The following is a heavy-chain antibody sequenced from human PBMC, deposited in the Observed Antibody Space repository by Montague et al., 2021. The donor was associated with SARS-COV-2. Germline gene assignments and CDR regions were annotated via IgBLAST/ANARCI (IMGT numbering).Heavy chain of an antibody. D-gene: IGHD3-22*01. CDR2: ISHDGSNK. J-gene: IGHJ3*02. V-gene: IGHV3-30*18. CDR3: ANYYDRVGWDAFDI. Sequence: SLRLSCAASGFTFSSYGMPWVRQAPGKGLEWVAVISHDGSNKNYVDSVKGRFTISRDNSKNTLYLQMNSLRAEDTAVYYCANYYDRVGWDAFDIWGQGTMVTVSS. CDR1: GFTFSSYG.